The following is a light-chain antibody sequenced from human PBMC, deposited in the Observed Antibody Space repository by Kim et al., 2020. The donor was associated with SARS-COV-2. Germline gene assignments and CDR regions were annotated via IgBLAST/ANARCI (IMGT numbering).Light chain of an antibody. V-gene: IGKV3D-7*01. Sequence: PGERVTLSCRASQSVSSSSLTWYQQKPGQAPRLLIYGASSRATGIPARFSGSGSGTDFTLTISSLQPADFAVYYCQQDYNLLTFGGGTKVDI. J-gene: IGKJ4*01. CDR2: GAS. CDR1: QSVSSSS. CDR3: QQDYNLLT.